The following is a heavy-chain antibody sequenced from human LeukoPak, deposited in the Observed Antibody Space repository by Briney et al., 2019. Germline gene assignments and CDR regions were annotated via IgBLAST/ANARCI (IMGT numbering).Heavy chain of an antibody. Sequence: PSETLSLTCAVSGGSISSSNWWSWVRQPPGKGLEWIGEIYYSGSTYYNPSLKSRVTISVDTSKNQFSLKLSSVTAADTAVYYCARVLVRLGYFDYWGQGTLVTVSS. V-gene: IGHV4-4*02. J-gene: IGHJ4*02. CDR1: GGSISSSNW. CDR3: ARVLVRLGYFDY. D-gene: IGHD3-3*01. CDR2: IYYSGST.